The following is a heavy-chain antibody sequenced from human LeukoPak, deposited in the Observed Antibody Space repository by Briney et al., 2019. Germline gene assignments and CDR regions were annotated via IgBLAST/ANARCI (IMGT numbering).Heavy chain of an antibody. CDR2: IYYSGST. V-gene: IGHV4-39*01. CDR3: ARHIRVGVRGVISDWFDP. J-gene: IGHJ5*02. CDR1: GGSISSSSYY. D-gene: IGHD3-10*01. Sequence: PSETLSLTCTVSGGSISSSSYYWGWIRQPPGKGLEWIGSIYYSGSTYYNPSLKSRVTISVDTSKNQFSLKLSSVTAADTAVYYCARHIRVGVRGVISDWFDPWGQGTLVTVS.